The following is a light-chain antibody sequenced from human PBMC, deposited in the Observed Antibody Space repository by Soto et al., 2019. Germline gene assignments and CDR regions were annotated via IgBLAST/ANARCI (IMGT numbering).Light chain of an antibody. CDR2: GAS. Sequence: EIVLTQSPGTLSLSPGERATLYCRASQSISSSYLAWYQQKPGQAPRLLIYGASRRATGIPDRFSGRESGTDFTLTITTLEPEDSAVYFCQQYASSPYTCGQGTKVEIK. J-gene: IGKJ2*01. V-gene: IGKV3-20*01. CDR1: QSISSSY. CDR3: QQYASSPYT.